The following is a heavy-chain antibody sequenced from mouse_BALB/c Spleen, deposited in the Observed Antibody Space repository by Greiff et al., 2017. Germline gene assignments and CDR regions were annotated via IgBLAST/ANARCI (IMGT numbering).Heavy chain of an antibody. Sequence: VQLQQSGPELVKPGASVRISCKASGYTFTSYYIHWVKQRPGQGLEWIGWIYPGNVNTKYNEKFKGKATLTADKSSSTAYMQLSSLTSEDSAVYFCARSDKDYAMDYWGQGTSVTVSS. J-gene: IGHJ4*01. V-gene: IGHV1S56*01. CDR1: GYTFTSYY. CDR3: ARSDKDYAMDY. CDR2: IYPGNVNT.